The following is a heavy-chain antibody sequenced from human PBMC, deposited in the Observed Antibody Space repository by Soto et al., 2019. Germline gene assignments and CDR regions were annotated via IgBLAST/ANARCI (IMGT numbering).Heavy chain of an antibody. D-gene: IGHD6-19*01. CDR1: GGTFSSYT. CDR3: AREQGIAVAGRQFDY. J-gene: IGHJ4*02. Sequence: QVQLVQSGAEVKKPGSSVKVSCKASGGTFSSYTISWVRQAPGQGLEWMGRIIPILGIANYAQKFQGRVTITADKSTSTAYMERSSLRSEDTAVYYCAREQGIAVAGRQFDYWGQGTLVTVSS. V-gene: IGHV1-69*08. CDR2: IIPILGIA.